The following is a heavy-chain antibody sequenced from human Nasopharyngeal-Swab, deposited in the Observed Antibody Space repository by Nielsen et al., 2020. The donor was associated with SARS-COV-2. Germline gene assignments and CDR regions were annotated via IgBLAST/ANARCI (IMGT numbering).Heavy chain of an antibody. Sequence: WVRQAPGQGLEWMGWINPNSGGTNYAQKFQGGVTMTRDTSINTAYMELSRLRSDDTAVYYCARAPEMATIMGDFWGQGTQVTVSS. V-gene: IGHV1-2*02. D-gene: IGHD5-24*01. CDR2: INPNSGGT. J-gene: IGHJ4*02. CDR3: ARAPEMATIMGDF.